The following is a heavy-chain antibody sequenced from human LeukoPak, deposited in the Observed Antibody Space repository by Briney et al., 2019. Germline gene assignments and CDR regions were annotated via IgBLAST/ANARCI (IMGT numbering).Heavy chain of an antibody. Sequence: GASVKVSCKASGYTFTSYYMHWVRQAPGQGLEWMGIINPSGDSTSYAQKFQGRVTMTRDMSTSTVYMELSSLRSEDTAVYYCAALVVGPRADAFDIWGQGTMVTVSS. CDR1: GYTFTSYY. CDR2: INPSGDST. CDR3: AALVVGPRADAFDI. D-gene: IGHD2-21*01. J-gene: IGHJ3*02. V-gene: IGHV1-46*01.